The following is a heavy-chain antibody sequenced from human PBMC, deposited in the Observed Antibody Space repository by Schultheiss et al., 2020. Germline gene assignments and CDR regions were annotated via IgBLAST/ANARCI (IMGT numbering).Heavy chain of an antibody. J-gene: IGHJ4*02. CDR3: AKGEWDESITMIGIY. Sequence: GGSLRLSCAASGFTFSSYAMHWVRQAPGKGLEWVAVISYDGSNKYYADSVKGRFTISRDNSKNTLYLQMNSLRAEDTAVYYCAKGEWDESITMIGIYWGQGTLVTVSS. D-gene: IGHD3-22*01. CDR2: ISYDGSNK. V-gene: IGHV3-30-3*01. CDR1: GFTFSSYA.